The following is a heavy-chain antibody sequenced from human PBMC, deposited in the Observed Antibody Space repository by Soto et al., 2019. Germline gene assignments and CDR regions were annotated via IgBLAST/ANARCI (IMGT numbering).Heavy chain of an antibody. V-gene: IGHV4-38-2*01. J-gene: IGHJ6*04. CDR3: ARAGDTMVRGVIIMNYYGMDV. CDR2: IHHSGTT. D-gene: IGHD3-10*01. CDR1: GYSISSGYY. Sequence: SETLSLTCAVSGYSISSGYYWGWIRQPPGKGLEWIGNIHHSGTTYYNPSLKSRVTISIDRSKNQFSLKLSSVTAADTAVYYCARAGDTMVRGVIIMNYYGMDVWGKGTTVTVSS.